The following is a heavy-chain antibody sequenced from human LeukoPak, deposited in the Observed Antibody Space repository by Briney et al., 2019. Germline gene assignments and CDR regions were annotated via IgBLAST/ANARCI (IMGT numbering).Heavy chain of an antibody. Sequence: GGSLRLSCAASGFTFSSYAMSWVRQAPGKGLEWVSGILDSGYSTYYANSVKGRFTISRDNSNNTLYLQMNSLRAEDTAVYYCARDPSAYSSSWLNYYYYYYMDVWGKGTTVTVSS. CDR1: GFTFSSYA. D-gene: IGHD6-13*01. CDR3: ARDPSAYSSSWLNYYYYYYMDV. CDR2: ILDSGYST. V-gene: IGHV3-23*01. J-gene: IGHJ6*03.